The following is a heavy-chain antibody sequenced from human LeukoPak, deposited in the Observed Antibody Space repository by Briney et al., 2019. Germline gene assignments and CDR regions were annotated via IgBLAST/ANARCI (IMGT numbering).Heavy chain of an antibody. D-gene: IGHD5-18*01. J-gene: IGHJ6*03. CDR2: IYYSGST. Sequence: SETLSLTCTVSGGSISSYYWSWIRQPPGKGLEWIGYIYYSGSTNYNPSLKSRVTISVDTSKNQLSLKLSSVTAADTAVYYCARSGYSYGMGGYYYYYYYMDVWGKGTTVTVSS. CDR3: ARSGYSYGMGGYYYYYYYMDV. CDR1: GGSISSYY. V-gene: IGHV4-59*01.